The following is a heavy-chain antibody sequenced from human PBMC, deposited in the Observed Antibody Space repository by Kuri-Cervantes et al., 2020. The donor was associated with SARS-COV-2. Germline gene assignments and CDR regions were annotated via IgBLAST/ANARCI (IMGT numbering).Heavy chain of an antibody. V-gene: IGHV3-30*04. J-gene: IGHJ2*01. D-gene: IGHD1-26*01. CDR1: GFTFSSYA. CDR3: ASELLWYFDL. Sequence: GESLKISCAASGFTFSSYAMHWVCQAPGKGLEWVAVISYGGSNKYYADSVKGRFTISRDNSKNTLYLQMNSLRAEDTAVYYCASELLWYFDLWGRGTLVTVSS. CDR2: ISYGGSNK.